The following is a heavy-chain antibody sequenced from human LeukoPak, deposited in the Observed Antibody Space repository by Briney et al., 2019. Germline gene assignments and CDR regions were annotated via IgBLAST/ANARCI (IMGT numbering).Heavy chain of an antibody. D-gene: IGHD3-9*01. J-gene: IGHJ6*03. Sequence: GGSLRLSCAASGFTFSSYAMHWVRQAPGKGLEWVAVISYDGSNKYYADSVKGRFTVSRDNSKNTLYLQMNSLRAEDTAVYYCAKHLGLVIYYYYYMDVWGKGTTVTVSS. CDR3: AKHLGLVIYYYYYMDV. CDR1: GFTFSSYA. CDR2: ISYDGSNK. V-gene: IGHV3-30*04.